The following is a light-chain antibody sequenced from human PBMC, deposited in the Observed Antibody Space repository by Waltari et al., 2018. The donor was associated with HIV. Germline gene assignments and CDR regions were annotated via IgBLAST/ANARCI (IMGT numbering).Light chain of an antibody. J-gene: IGKJ4*01. CDR3: QQLHHYPPL. CDR2: DAS. Sequence: AIHLTQSPSSLSAAVGDRATITCRASQGISRALAWYQQKPGKAPKLMIYDASGLERGVPSRFSGSGSGTYFTLIISSLQPEDFASYYCQQLHHYPPLFGRGTRVEIK. CDR1: QGISRA. V-gene: IGKV1D-13*01.